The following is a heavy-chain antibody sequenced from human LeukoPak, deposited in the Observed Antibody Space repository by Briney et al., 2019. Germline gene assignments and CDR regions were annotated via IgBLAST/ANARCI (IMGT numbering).Heavy chain of an antibody. CDR3: ARDPFLFGL. CDR1: GFTFSSYE. D-gene: IGHD3-16*01. J-gene: IGHJ4*02. CDR2: ISTSGSTI. V-gene: IGHV3-48*03. Sequence: GGSLRLSCVASGFTFSSYEMNWVRQAPGKGLEWVSYISTSGSTIKYADSVKGRFTISRDNAMNSLYLQMNSLRAKDTAVYYCARDPFLFGLWGQGTLVTVSS.